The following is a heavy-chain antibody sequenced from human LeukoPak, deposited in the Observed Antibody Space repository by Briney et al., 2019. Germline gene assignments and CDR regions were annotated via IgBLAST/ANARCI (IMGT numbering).Heavy chain of an antibody. Sequence: HAGGSLRLSCAASGFTFSSYWMHWVRQAPGKGLVWVSRINSDGSSTSYADSVQGRFTISRDHAKNTLYLQMNSLRAEDSAVYYCVTSYCSGGSCYSASGYWGQGTLVTVSS. J-gene: IGHJ4*02. CDR2: INSDGSST. CDR1: GFTFSSYW. CDR3: VTSYCSGGSCYSASGY. D-gene: IGHD2-15*01. V-gene: IGHV3-74*01.